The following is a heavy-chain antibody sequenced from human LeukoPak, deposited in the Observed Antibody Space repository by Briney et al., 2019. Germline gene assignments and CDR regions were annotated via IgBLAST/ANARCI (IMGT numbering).Heavy chain of an antibody. CDR2: IYPGDSDT. Sequence: GESLQISCKASGYSFSDYWIGWGRRMPGKGLEWMGIIYPGDSDTRYSPSFQGQVTISADKSIRTAYLQRSRLKASDTAMYYCARSDQLRWFGDPRRPYYYGMDVWGQGTTVTVSS. V-gene: IGHV5-51*01. J-gene: IGHJ6*02. CDR3: ARSDQLRWFGDPRRPYYYGMDV. D-gene: IGHD3-10*01. CDR1: GYSFSDYW.